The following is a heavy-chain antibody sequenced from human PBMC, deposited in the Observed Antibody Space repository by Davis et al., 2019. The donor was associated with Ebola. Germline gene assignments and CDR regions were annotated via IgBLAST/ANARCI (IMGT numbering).Heavy chain of an antibody. J-gene: IGHJ4*02. CDR1: GFTFSTHW. Sequence: PGGSLRLSCAASGFTFSTHWMAWIRQAPGKGLEWVTNINQGGSEKYYVDSVKGRFTISRDNARGSLFLQMDSLGAEDTALYYCAREAYIAADFDYWGQGTLVTVSS. CDR2: INQGGSEK. CDR3: AREAYIAADFDY. D-gene: IGHD6-13*01. V-gene: IGHV3-7*01.